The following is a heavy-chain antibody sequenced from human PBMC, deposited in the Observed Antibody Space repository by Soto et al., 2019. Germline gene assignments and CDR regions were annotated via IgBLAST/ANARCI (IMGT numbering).Heavy chain of an antibody. D-gene: IGHD3-16*01. V-gene: IGHV1-8*01. CDR2: MNPNSGNT. CDR3: GGGFGGGDY. CDR1: GYTFTSYD. Sequence: QVQLVQSGAEVKKPGASVKVSCKASGYTFTSYDINWVRQATGQGLEWMGWMNPNSGNTGYAQKFQGRVTMTRNTSISTAYRGRGSLRFEETAVYYLGGGFGGGDYWGQGTLVTVSS. J-gene: IGHJ4*02.